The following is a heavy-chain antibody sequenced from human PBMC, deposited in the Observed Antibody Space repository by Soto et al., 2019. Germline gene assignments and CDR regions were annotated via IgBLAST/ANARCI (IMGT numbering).Heavy chain of an antibody. CDR2: IWYDGSNK. J-gene: IGHJ6*03. D-gene: IGHD4-17*01. CDR1: GFTFSSYG. Sequence: PGVSLRLFCAASGFTFSSYGMHWVRQAPGKGLEWVAVIWYDGSNKYYADSVKGRFTISRDNSKNTLYLQMNSLRAEDTAVYYCARDLEGGYGDYFSYYMGVWGKGTTVTVSS. CDR3: ARDLEGGYGDYFSYYMGV. V-gene: IGHV3-33*01.